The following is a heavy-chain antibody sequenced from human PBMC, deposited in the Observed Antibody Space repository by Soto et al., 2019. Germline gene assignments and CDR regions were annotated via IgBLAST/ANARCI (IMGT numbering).Heavy chain of an antibody. CDR1: GGTFSSYA. CDR3: ARAGFGFGVVISSVFDY. CDR2: IIPIFGTA. Sequence: GASVKVSCKASGGTFSSYAISWVLQAPGQGLEWMGGIIPIFGTANYAQKFQGRVTITADESTSTAYMELSSLRSEDTAVYYCARAGFGFGVVISSVFDYWGQGTLVTVSS. V-gene: IGHV1-69*13. D-gene: IGHD3-3*01. J-gene: IGHJ4*02.